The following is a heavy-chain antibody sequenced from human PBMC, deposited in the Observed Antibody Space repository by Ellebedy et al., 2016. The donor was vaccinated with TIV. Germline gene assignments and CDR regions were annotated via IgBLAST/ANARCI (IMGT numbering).Heavy chain of an antibody. J-gene: IGHJ4*02. D-gene: IGHD4-17*01. CDR1: VFTFSSYW. CDR2: INSDESFT. CDR3: ARSSHGDDYFDY. Sequence: GESLKISCAASVFTFSSYWMHWVRQTPGKGLVWVSRINSDESFTTYADSVEGRFTISRDNAKNTLYLEMNSLRADDTAVYYCARSSHGDDYFDYWGQGTLVTISS. V-gene: IGHV3-74*03.